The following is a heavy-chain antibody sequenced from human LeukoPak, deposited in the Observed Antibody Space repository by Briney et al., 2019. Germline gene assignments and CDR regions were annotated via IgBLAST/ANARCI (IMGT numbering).Heavy chain of an antibody. CDR1: GFWFSNYG. CDR3: AKRDWPYYFDY. D-gene: IGHD3/OR15-3a*01. Sequence: GGSLRLPCAASGFWFSNYGMNWVRQAPGKGLEWVSVISGNGDDTYYTDSVKGRFSISRDNSKNTLYLQMNNLRAEDTAVYYCAKRDWPYYFDYWGQGTLVAVSS. J-gene: IGHJ4*01. CDR2: ISGNGDDT. V-gene: IGHV3-23*01.